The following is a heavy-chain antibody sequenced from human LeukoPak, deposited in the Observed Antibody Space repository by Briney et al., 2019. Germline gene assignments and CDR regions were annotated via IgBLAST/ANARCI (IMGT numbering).Heavy chain of an antibody. CDR1: EFTFSSYG. CDR3: AKDLHVRSSSTVTTGGVDS. CDR2: ISNSAGNA. D-gene: IGHD4-17*01. Sequence: GGSLRLSCAASEFTFSSYGMNWVRQAPGKGLEWVSVISNSAGNAYYADSVKGRFTISRDNSKNTLYLQMNSLRAEDTAVYYCAKDLHVRSSSTVTTGGVDSWGQGTLVTVSS. J-gene: IGHJ4*02. V-gene: IGHV3-23*01.